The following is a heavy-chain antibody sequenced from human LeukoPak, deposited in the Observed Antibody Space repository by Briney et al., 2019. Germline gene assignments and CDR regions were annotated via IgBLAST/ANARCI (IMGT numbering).Heavy chain of an antibody. CDR2: IYPGDSDT. CDR1: GYSFNTYR. J-gene: IGHJ4*02. Sequence: RGESLKISCRGSGYSFNTYRIGWVRQMPGKGLEWMGIIYPGDSDTRYSPSFRGQVTMSADKSINTAYLQWSSLKASDTAMYFCARRQGCSTSSCPPDSWGQGTLVTVSS. CDR3: ARRQGCSTSSCPPDS. D-gene: IGHD2-2*01. V-gene: IGHV5-51*01.